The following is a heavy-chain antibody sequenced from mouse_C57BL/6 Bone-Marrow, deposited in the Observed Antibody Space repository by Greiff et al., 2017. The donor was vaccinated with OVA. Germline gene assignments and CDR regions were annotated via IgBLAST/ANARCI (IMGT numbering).Heavy chain of an antibody. D-gene: IGHD2-2*01. J-gene: IGHJ3*01. CDR1: GYTFTEYT. CDR2: FYPGSGSI. Sequence: VQLVESGAELVKPGASVKLSCKASGYTFTEYTIHWVKQRSGQGLEWIGWFYPGSGSIKYNEKFKDKATLTADKSSSTVYMELSRLTSEDSAVYFCARDEDPVDGYDAWFAYWGQGTLVTVSA. V-gene: IGHV1-62-2*01. CDR3: ARDEDPVDGYDAWFAY.